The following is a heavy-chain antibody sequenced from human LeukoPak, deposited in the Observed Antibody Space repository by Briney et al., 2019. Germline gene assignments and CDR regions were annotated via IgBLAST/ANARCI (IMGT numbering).Heavy chain of an antibody. CDR3: ARKVDTAMVTIYYYYYYMDV. D-gene: IGHD5-18*01. Sequence: VSVKVSCKASGYTFTSYGISWVRQAPGQGLEWMGWISAYNGNTNYAQKLQGRVTMTTDTSTSTAYMELRSLRSDDTAVYYCARKVDTAMVTIYYYYYYMDVWGKGTTVIISS. CDR1: GYTFTSYG. V-gene: IGHV1-18*01. J-gene: IGHJ6*03. CDR2: ISAYNGNT.